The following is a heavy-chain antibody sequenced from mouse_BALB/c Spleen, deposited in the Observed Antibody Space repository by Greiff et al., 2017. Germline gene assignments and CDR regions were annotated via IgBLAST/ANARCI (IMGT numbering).Heavy chain of an antibody. CDR1: GYSITSGYY. CDR2: ISYDGSN. Sequence: EVKLMESGPGLVKPSQSLSLTCSVTGYSITSGYYWNWIRQFPGNKLEWMGYISYDGSNNYNPSLKNRISITRDTSKNQFFLKLNSVTTEDTATYYCAREDDYDEGAWFAYWGQGTLVTVSA. D-gene: IGHD2-4*01. V-gene: IGHV3-6*02. J-gene: IGHJ3*01. CDR3: AREDDYDEGAWFAY.